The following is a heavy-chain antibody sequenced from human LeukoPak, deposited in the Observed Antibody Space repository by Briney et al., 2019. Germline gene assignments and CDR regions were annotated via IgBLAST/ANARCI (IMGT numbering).Heavy chain of an antibody. CDR2: IYYSGST. CDR1: GGSISSSSYY. J-gene: IGHJ4*02. Sequence: SETLSLTCTVFGGSISSSSYYWGWIRQPPGKGLEWIGSIYYSGSTYYNPSLKSRVTISVDTSKNQFSLKLSSVTAADTAVSYCARSRNIQAHFDYWGQGTLVTVSS. D-gene: IGHD1-14*01. CDR3: ARSRNIQAHFDY. V-gene: IGHV4-39*01.